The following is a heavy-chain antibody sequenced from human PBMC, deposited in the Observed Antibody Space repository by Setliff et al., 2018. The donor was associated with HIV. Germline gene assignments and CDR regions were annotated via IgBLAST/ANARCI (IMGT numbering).Heavy chain of an antibody. D-gene: IGHD3-10*01. CDR2: IFHSGST. V-gene: IGHV4-30-2*01. CDR1: GDSISSGGYS. J-gene: IGHJ4*02. CDR3: ARGVGPSSLITMVRGVIPHYFDY. Sequence: SETLSLTCAVSGDSISSGGYSWNWIRQPPGKGLEWIGYIFHSGSTYYNPSLKSRVTISVDRSKNQFSLKLSSVTAADTAVYYCARGVGPSSLITMVRGVIPHYFDYWGQGTLVTVSS.